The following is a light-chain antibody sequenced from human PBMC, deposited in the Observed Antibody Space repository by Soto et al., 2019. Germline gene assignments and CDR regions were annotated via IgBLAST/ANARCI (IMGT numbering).Light chain of an antibody. CDR3: QQCYSTPPT. V-gene: IGKV4-1*01. Sequence: DIVMTQSPDSLAVSLGERATINCKSSQSVLYSSNNENYLAWYQQKPGQPPNLLIYWASTRESGVPDRFSGSGSGTEFTLTISSLQAEDVAVYYCQQCYSTPPTFGQGTKVEIK. J-gene: IGKJ1*01. CDR2: WAS. CDR1: QSVLYSSNNENY.